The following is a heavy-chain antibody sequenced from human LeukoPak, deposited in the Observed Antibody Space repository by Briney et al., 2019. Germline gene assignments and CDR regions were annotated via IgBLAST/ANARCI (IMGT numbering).Heavy chain of an antibody. CDR2: IIPIFGTA. Sequence: SVKVSCKASGGTFSSYAISWVRQAPGQGLGWMGGIIPIFGTANYAQKFQGRVTITADESTSTAYMELSSLRSEDTAVYYCARGSQWLHYFDYWGQGTLVTVSS. CDR1: GGTFSSYA. D-gene: IGHD6-19*01. J-gene: IGHJ4*02. CDR3: ARGSQWLHYFDY. V-gene: IGHV1-69*13.